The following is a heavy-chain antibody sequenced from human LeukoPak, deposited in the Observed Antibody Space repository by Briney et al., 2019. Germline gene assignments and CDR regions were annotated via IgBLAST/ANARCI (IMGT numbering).Heavy chain of an antibody. CDR3: VKGSQVVYSPAFDY. V-gene: IGHV3-64D*06. J-gene: IGHJ4*02. CDR2: IGTNGNST. Sequence: GGSLRLSCTVSGLTFSTYAMHWVRQAPGKGLEYVSAIGTNGNSTYYADAVRDRFIISRDNSKNTLYLQMTSLRAEDTAVYYCVKGSQVVYSPAFDYWGQGTLVTVSS. CDR1: GLTFSTYA. D-gene: IGHD2-2*01.